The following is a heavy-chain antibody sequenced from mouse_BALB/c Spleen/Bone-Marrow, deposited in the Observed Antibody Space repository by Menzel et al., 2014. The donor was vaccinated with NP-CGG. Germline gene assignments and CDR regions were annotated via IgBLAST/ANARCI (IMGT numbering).Heavy chain of an antibody. CDR2: MDPPDSYT. CDR3: ARGGDNYAWFPY. V-gene: IGHV1-69*02. Sequence: VQLQQSGAEFVKPGASVKLSCKASGYTFTTYWMHWVKQRPGQGLEWIGQMDPPDSYTTYSQTFTGTATLTVDKSSGTAYMQLSSLSSEDSAVYYCARGGDNYAWFPYWGQGTLVTVSA. CDR1: GYTFTTYW. D-gene: IGHD1-3*01. J-gene: IGHJ3*01.